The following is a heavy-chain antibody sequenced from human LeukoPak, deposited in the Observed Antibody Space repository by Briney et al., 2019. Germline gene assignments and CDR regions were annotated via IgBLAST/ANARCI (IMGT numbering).Heavy chain of an antibody. CDR3: ARDRSLYSSSWYSASSFDL. Sequence: ASVKVSCKASGYTFTSYSISWVRQAPGQGLEWMGWISAYNGNTNYAQKLQGRVTMTTDTSTSTAYMELRSLRSDDTAVYYCARDRSLYSSSWYSASSFDLWGRGTLVTVSS. V-gene: IGHV1-18*01. CDR1: GYTFTSYS. D-gene: IGHD6-13*01. J-gene: IGHJ2*01. CDR2: ISAYNGNT.